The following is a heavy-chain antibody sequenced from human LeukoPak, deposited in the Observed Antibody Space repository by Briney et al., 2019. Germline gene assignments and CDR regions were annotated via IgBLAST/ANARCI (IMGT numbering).Heavy chain of an antibody. CDR1: GGSISSSTYY. CDR3: ARGAMATTPFFDY. CDR2: FYDSGST. V-gene: IGHV4-39*01. D-gene: IGHD5-24*01. J-gene: IGHJ4*02. Sequence: SETLSLTCTVSGGSISSSTYYWDWIRQPPGKGLEWIGNFYDSGSTWYNPSLKSRVTISGGTSKNQFSLKLTSVTAADTAVYYCARGAMATTPFFDYWGQGTLVTVSS.